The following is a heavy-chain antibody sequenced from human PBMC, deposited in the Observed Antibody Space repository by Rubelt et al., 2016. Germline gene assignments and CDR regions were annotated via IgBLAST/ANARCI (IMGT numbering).Heavy chain of an antibody. Sequence: QLQLQESGPGLVKPSETLSLTCTVSGGSISSSSYYWGWIRQPPGKGLEWIGSIYYSGSTYYNPSLKSRVTITVDTSKNQFSLKLSSVTAADTAVYYCARRPSSGPFDNWGQGTLVTVSS. CDR3: ARRPSSGPFDN. V-gene: IGHV4-39*07. CDR1: GGSISSSSYY. J-gene: IGHJ4*02. CDR2: IYYSGST.